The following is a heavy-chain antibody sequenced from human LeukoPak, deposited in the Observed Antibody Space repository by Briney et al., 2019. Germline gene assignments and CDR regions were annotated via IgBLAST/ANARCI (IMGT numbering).Heavy chain of an antibody. D-gene: IGHD5-18*01. CDR2: ISGPGDST. CDR3: AKEVGCRPGRNPDY. CDR1: GFTFSSYA. V-gene: IGHV3-23*01. Sequence: GGSLRLSCAASGFTFSSYAMSWVRQAPGKGLEWVSFISGPGDSTFHADSVKGRFTMSRDNSKNTMFLQMNSLRAEDTAVYYCAKEVGCRPGRNPDYWGQGTLVTVSS. J-gene: IGHJ4*02.